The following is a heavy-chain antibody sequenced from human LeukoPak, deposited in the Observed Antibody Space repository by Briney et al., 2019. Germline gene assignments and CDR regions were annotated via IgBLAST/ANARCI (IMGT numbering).Heavy chain of an antibody. J-gene: IGHJ6*02. CDR3: ARLSAPTGTTGYYYGMYV. D-gene: IGHD1-1*01. Sequence: GESLRISCEASGFSFTTYWITWVRQMPGKGLEWMGRIDPSDSYTKYSPSFQGHVTISADKSISTAYLQWSSLKASDTAMYYCARLSAPTGTTGYYYGMYVWGQGTTVTVAS. CDR1: GFSFTTYW. CDR2: IDPSDSYT. V-gene: IGHV5-10-1*01.